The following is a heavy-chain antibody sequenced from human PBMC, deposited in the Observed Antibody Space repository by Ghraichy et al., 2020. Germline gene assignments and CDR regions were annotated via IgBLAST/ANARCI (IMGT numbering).Heavy chain of an antibody. Sequence: SQTLSLTCTVSGGSISRYYWSWIRQPPGKGLEWIAYIYYRGSTNYNPTLTSRVTISVDTPKNQFSLKLSSVTAADTAVYYCARDLLGIGGVYSLWGQGILVTVSS. CDR3: ARDLLGIGGVYSL. V-gene: IGHV4-59*01. CDR2: IYYRGST. D-gene: IGHD3-16*01. J-gene: IGHJ4*02. CDR1: GGSISRYY.